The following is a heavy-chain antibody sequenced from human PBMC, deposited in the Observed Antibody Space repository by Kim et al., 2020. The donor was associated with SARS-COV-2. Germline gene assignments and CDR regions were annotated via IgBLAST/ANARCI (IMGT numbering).Heavy chain of an antibody. CDR1: AGSMITDY. D-gene: IGHD3-16*02. J-gene: IGHJ4*02. V-gene: IGHV4-59*12. CDR3: AGYFYDYVWGSYRPGGYYFDY. Sequence: SETLSLTCTVSAGSMITDYWSWIRQPPGKGLEWIGYVYNTGSTNYNPSLKSRVTISVDTSKNQFSLKLSSVTAADTAVYYCAGYFYDYVWGSYRPGGYYFDYWGQGTLVTVSS. CDR2: VYNTGST.